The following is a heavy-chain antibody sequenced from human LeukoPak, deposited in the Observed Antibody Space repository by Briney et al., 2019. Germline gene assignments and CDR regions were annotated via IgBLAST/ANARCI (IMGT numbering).Heavy chain of an antibody. CDR1: GFTFSSYS. J-gene: IGHJ4*02. CDR2: ISSSSTI. CDR3: ARGSGGYDY. V-gene: IGHV3-48*01. Sequence: GGSLRLSCAASGFTFSSYSMNWVRQAPGKGLEWVSYISSSSTIYYADSVKGRFTISRDNAKNSLYLQMNSLRAEDTAVYYCARGSGGYDYWGQGTLVTVSS. D-gene: IGHD3-10*01.